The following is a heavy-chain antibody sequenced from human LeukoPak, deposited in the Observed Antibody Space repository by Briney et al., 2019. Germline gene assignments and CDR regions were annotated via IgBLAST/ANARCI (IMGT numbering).Heavy chain of an antibody. CDR2: IYTSGST. CDR3: ARLMYDSSGYSLGMDV. Sequence: SETLSLTCTVSGGSISSYSWSWLRQPAGKGLEWIGRIYTSGSTNYNPSLKSRVTMSVDTSKNQFSLKLSSVTAADTAVYYCARLMYDSSGYSLGMDVWGKGTTVTVSS. D-gene: IGHD3-22*01. CDR1: GGSISSYS. J-gene: IGHJ6*03. V-gene: IGHV4-4*07.